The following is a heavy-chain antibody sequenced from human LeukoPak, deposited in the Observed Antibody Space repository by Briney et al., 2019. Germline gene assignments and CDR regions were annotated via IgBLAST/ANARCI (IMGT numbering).Heavy chain of an antibody. V-gene: IGHV4-39*07. D-gene: IGHD1-14*01. CDR3: ARVGEPAYYYYMDV. J-gene: IGHJ6*03. Sequence: SETLSLTCTVSGGSISSSSYYWGWIRQPPGKGLEWIGSIYYSGSTYYNPSLKSRVTISVDTSKNQFSLKLSSVTAADTAVYYCARVGEPAYYYYMDVWGKGTTVTVSS. CDR1: GGSISSSSYY. CDR2: IYYSGST.